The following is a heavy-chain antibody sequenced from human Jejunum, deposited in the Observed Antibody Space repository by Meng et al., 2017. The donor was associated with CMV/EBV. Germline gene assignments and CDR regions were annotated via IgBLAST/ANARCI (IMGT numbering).Heavy chain of an antibody. CDR3: AKDRGSRDGYKNFDY. CDR1: FTFSIYE. J-gene: IGHJ4*02. D-gene: IGHD5-24*01. V-gene: IGHV3-23*01. CDR2: IFGSGGST. Sequence: FTFSIYEMNWVRQAPGKGLEWVSSIFGSGGSTDYADSVKDRFTISRDNSKNTLYLQMNSLRAEDTAVYYCAKDRGSRDGYKNFDYWGQGTLVTVSS.